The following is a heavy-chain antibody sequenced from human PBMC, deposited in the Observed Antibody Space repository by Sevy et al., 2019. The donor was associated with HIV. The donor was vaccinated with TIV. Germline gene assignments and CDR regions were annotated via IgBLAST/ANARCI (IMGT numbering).Heavy chain of an antibody. Sequence: GGSLRLSCVASEFRLSNYAMNWVRQAPGKGLEWVSGISGSGGSSYYEHSVKGRFTISRDKSKNTLYLQMKSLRAEDTAMYYCAKDLYYDNSLFDYWGQGILVTVSS. CDR1: EFRLSNYA. CDR3: AKDLYYDNSLFDY. J-gene: IGHJ4*02. V-gene: IGHV3-23*01. CDR2: ISGSGGSS. D-gene: IGHD3-22*01.